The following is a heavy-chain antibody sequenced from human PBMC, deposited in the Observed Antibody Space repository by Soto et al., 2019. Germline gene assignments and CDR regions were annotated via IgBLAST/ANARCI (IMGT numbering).Heavy chain of an antibody. Sequence: PGGSLRLSCAASGFTFSSYWMHWVRQAPGKGLVWVSRINSDGSSTSYADSVKGRFTISRDNAKNTLYLQMNSLRAEDTAVYYCARVPFIDYGELSEYFQHWGQGTLVTVSS. V-gene: IGHV3-74*01. CDR1: GFTFSSYW. CDR3: ARVPFIDYGELSEYFQH. CDR2: INSDGSST. D-gene: IGHD4-17*01. J-gene: IGHJ1*01.